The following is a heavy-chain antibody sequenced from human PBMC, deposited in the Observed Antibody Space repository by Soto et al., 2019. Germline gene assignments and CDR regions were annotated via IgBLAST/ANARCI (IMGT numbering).Heavy chain of an antibody. Sequence: EVQLVESGGGLVQPGGSLRLSCAASGFTVSSNYMSWVRHAPGKGLEWVSVIFTGGSTYYADSVNGRFTISRHSSKNTVYLQMNSLRAEDTAVYYCARDRYSSGWLDAFDIWGQGTMVTVSS. V-gene: IGHV3-53*04. CDR3: ARDRYSSGWLDAFDI. D-gene: IGHD6-19*01. J-gene: IGHJ3*02. CDR2: IFTGGST. CDR1: GFTVSSNY.